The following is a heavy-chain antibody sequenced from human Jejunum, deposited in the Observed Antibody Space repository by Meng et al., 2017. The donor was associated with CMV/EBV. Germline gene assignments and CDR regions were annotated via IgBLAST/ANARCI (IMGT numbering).Heavy chain of an antibody. D-gene: IGHD6-13*01. CDR3: AREEGYTRPHYFDY. J-gene: IGHJ4*02. CDR2: IYSDGGTT. CDR1: GITFRSYA. Sequence: SGITFRSYAMTWVRQAPGKGLEWVAVIYSDGGTTDYADSVKGRFTISRDNSKNTLYLQMNSLRAEDTGVYYCAREEGYTRPHYFDYWGQGTLVTVS. V-gene: IGHV3-23*03.